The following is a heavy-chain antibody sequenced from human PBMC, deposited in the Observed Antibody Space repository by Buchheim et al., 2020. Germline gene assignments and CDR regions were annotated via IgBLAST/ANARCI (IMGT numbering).Heavy chain of an antibody. CDR2: ITYDGSNK. CDR1: GFTFSSYG. J-gene: IGHJ6*02. Sequence: QVQLVESGGGVVQPGRSLRLSCAASGFTFSSYGVHWVRQAPGKGLEWVAVITYDGSNKYYADSVRGRFTISRDKSKNTLDLQMNSQRAEDTAVDYCAKGRGLHTDGMDVWGQGTT. D-gene: IGHD5-24*01. CDR3: AKGRGLHTDGMDV. V-gene: IGHV3-30*18.